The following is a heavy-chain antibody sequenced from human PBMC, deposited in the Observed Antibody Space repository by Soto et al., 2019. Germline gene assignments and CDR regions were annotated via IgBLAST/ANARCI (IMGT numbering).Heavy chain of an antibody. CDR3: TKAGCSGDTCYGPEY. CDR2: ISGSGGSP. D-gene: IGHD2-15*01. CDR1: GFTFSSYT. V-gene: IGHV3-23*01. Sequence: EVQVLESGGGLVQPGGSLRLSCAASGFTFSSYTMAWVRQAPGKGLEWVSSISGSGGSPYYADSVQGRFTISRDNYKNPVPLQMNRLRAEDTATYYCTKAGCSGDTCYGPEYWGHGTLVIVSS. J-gene: IGHJ4*01.